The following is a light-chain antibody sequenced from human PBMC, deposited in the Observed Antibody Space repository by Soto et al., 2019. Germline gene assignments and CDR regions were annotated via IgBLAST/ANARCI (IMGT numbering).Light chain of an antibody. J-gene: IGLJ3*02. Sequence: QSALTQPASVSGSPGQSITISCTGTSSDVGGYNYVSWFQQYPGKAPKVMVYEVSNRPSGVSNRFSGSKSGNTASLTISGVQAEDEADYYCSSYTSSTTWVFGGGTKVTVL. V-gene: IGLV2-14*01. CDR3: SSYTSSTTWV. CDR2: EVS. CDR1: SSDVGGYNY.